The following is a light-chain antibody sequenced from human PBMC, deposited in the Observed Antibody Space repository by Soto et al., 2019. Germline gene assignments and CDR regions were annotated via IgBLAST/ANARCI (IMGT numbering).Light chain of an antibody. J-gene: IGKJ1*01. CDR3: QQYGSSPRT. V-gene: IGKV3-20*01. Sequence: DIVLTQSPGTLSLSPGERATLSCRASQSVSSSYLAWYQQKPGQAPRLLIYGASSRVTGIPDRFSGGGSGTDFTLTISRLEPEDFAVYYCQQYGSSPRTFGQGTKVEIK. CDR2: GAS. CDR1: QSVSSSY.